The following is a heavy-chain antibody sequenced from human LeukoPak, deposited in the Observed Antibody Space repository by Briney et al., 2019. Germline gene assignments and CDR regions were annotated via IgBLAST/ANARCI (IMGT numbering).Heavy chain of an antibody. V-gene: IGHV1-2*06. Sequence: ASVKVSCKDSGYTFTGYYMHWVRQAPGQGLEWMGRINPNSGGTNYAQKFQGRVTMTRDTSISTAYMELSRLRSDDTAVYYCASRDYYDSSGTCVWGQGTLVTVSS. CDR2: INPNSGGT. CDR3: ASRDYYDSSGTCV. CDR1: GYTFTGYY. D-gene: IGHD3-22*01. J-gene: IGHJ4*02.